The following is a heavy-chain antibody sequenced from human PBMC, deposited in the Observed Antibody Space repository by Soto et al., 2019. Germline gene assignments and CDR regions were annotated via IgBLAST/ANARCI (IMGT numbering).Heavy chain of an antibody. CDR1: GFIFSNAW. D-gene: IGHD2-15*01. J-gene: IGHJ5*02. CDR3: IVDPDLFDP. V-gene: IGHV3-15*01. CDR2: IKSKPDGATT. Sequence: GGSLRLSCTTSGFIFSNAWMSWVRQAPGKGLEWVGRIKSKPDGATTDYAAPVNGRFTISRDDSKNTVFLQMNSLKTEDTAVYYYIVDPDLFDPWGQGTQVTVSS.